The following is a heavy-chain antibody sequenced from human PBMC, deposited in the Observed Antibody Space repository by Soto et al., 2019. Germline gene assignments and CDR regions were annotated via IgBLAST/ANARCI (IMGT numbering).Heavy chain of an antibody. Sequence: QVQLQQWGAGLLKPSETLSLTCAVYGGSFSGYYWTWIRQPPGTGLEWIGEINHSGSTNYNPSLKSRVTIPVDTSKNQFSLKLTSVPAADPAVYYCARDKITGLFDYWGQGTLVTVSS. V-gene: IGHV4-34*01. D-gene: IGHD2-8*02. J-gene: IGHJ4*02. CDR1: GGSFSGYY. CDR3: ARDKITGLFDY. CDR2: INHSGST.